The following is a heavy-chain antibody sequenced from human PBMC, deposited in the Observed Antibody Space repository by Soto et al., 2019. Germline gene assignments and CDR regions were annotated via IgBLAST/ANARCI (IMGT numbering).Heavy chain of an antibody. D-gene: IGHD2-15*01. J-gene: IGHJ6*02. CDR1: GYTFTSYG. Sequence: QVQLVQSGAEVKKPGASVKVSCKASGYTFTSYGISWVRQAPGQGLEWMGWISAYNGNTNYAQKLQGRVTMTTDTSTSTAYMELRSLRSDDTAVYYCARDRGYCSGGSCYSGGYYYYGMDVWGQGTTVTVSS. CDR2: ISAYNGNT. V-gene: IGHV1-18*01. CDR3: ARDRGYCSGGSCYSGGYYYYGMDV.